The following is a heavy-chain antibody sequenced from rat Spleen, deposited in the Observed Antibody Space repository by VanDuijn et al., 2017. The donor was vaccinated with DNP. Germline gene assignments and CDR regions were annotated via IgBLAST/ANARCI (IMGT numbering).Heavy chain of an antibody. Sequence: EVQLVESGGGLVQPGGSMKLSCLASGFTFTNYWMTWFRQVPGKGLEWIASITSNGVSTYYPDSVKGRFSISSYNAENTVYLQMDSLRSEDTATYYCATGVYGGYEDWFAYWGQGTLVTVSS. D-gene: IGHD1-11*01. CDR1: GFTFTNYW. CDR2: ITSNGVST. J-gene: IGHJ3*01. V-gene: IGHV5-31*01. CDR3: ATGVYGGYEDWFAY.